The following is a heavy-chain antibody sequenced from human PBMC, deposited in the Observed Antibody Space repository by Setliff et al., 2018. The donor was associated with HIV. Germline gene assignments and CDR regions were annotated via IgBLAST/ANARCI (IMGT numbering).Heavy chain of an antibody. V-gene: IGHV3-23*01. CDR2: ISGGGGST. CDR1: GFTFSSYA. CDR3: AKKKGFYDVLTGMDY. D-gene: IGHD3-9*01. Sequence: GGSLRLSCAASGFTFSSYAMNWVRQAPGKGLEWVSAISGGGGSTFYADSVKGRFTISRDNSKNTLHLQMISLRAEDTAVYYCAKKKGFYDVLTGMDYWGQGTLVTVSS. J-gene: IGHJ4*02.